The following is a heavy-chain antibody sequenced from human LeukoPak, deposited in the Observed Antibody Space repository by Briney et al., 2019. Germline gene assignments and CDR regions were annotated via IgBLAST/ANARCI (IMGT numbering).Heavy chain of an antibody. J-gene: IGHJ4*02. V-gene: IGHV3-30*02. D-gene: IGHD2-2*01. Sequence: GGSLRLSCAASGFTFSSYGMHWVRQAPGKGLEWVAFIRYDGSNKYYADSVKGRFTISRDNSKNTLYLQMNSLRAEDTAVYYCAKDLQYQLLRLGGSSDYWGQGTLVTVSS. CDR2: IRYDGSNK. CDR3: AKDLQYQLLRLGGSSDY. CDR1: GFTFSSYG.